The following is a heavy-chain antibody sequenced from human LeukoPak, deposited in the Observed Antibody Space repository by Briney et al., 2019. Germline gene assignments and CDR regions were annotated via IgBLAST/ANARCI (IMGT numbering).Heavy chain of an antibody. CDR2: IYYSGST. Sequence: PSETLSLTCTVSGGSITGYHWNWIRQPPGKGLEWIGYIYYSGSTNYNPSLKSRVTISVDTSKNQFSLKLSSVTAADTAVYYCATGQGYDSRGYILFDYWGQGTLVTVSS. CDR1: GGSITGYH. V-gene: IGHV4-59*08. CDR3: ATGQGYDSRGYILFDY. J-gene: IGHJ4*02. D-gene: IGHD3-22*01.